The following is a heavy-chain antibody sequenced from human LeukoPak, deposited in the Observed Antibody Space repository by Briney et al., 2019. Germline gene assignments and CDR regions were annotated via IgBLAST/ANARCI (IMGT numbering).Heavy chain of an antibody. V-gene: IGHV4-59*08. CDR2: IYYTGRT. Sequence: PSETLSLTCSVSGGSINSDDWSWLRQPPGKGPEWVGYIYYTGRTTYSPSLESRATISADTSRKQFSLRLSSVTAADTAVYYCARHTYSGYDHLTWGQGTRVTVSS. J-gene: IGHJ4*02. D-gene: IGHD5-12*01. CDR1: GGSINSDD. CDR3: ARHTYSGYDHLT.